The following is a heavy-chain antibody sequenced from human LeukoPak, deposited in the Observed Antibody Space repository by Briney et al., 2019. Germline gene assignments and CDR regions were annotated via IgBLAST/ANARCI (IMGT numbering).Heavy chain of an antibody. V-gene: IGHV4-59*08. J-gene: IGHJ4*02. Sequence: SETLSLTCTVSGGSISSYYWSWIRQPPGKGLEWIGYIYYSGSTNYNPSLKSRVTISVDTSKNQFSLKLSSVTAADTAVYYCARSTPSVAVIDYWGQGTLVTVSS. D-gene: IGHD2-15*01. CDR1: GGSISSYY. CDR3: ARSTPSVAVIDY. CDR2: IYYSGST.